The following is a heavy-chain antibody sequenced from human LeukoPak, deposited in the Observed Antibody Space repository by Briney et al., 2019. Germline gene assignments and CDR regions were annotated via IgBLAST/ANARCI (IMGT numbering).Heavy chain of an antibody. Sequence: GGSLRLSCAASGFTFSSYSMNWVRQAPGKGLEWVSYISSSRSTIYYADSVKGRFTISRDNSENTVYLQMNSLRAEDTAVYYCAKSEVYYFGTSGGLDYWGQGTLVTVAS. J-gene: IGHJ4*02. CDR2: ISSSRSTI. V-gene: IGHV3-48*01. D-gene: IGHD3-22*01. CDR1: GFTFSSYS. CDR3: AKSEVYYFGTSGGLDY.